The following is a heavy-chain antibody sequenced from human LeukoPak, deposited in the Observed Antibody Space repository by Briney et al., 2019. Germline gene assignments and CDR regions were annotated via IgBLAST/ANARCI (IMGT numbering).Heavy chain of an antibody. D-gene: IGHD3-9*01. Sequence: PGASVKVSGKASGYTFTSYGISWVRQAPGQGLEWMGWINPYNGNTNYAQKLQGRVTMTTDTSTSTAYMELRSLRSDDTAVYYCARDYDILTGSGYWGQGTLVTVSS. CDR3: ARDYDILTGSGY. CDR2: INPYNGNT. J-gene: IGHJ4*02. CDR1: GYTFTSYG. V-gene: IGHV1-18*01.